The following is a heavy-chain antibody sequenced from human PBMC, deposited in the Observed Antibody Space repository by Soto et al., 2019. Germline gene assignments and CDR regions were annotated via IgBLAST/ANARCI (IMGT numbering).Heavy chain of an antibody. J-gene: IGHJ4*02. V-gene: IGHV3-53*02. Sequence: EVQLVETGGGLIQPGGSLRLSCAAFGFTVSSNYMSWVRQAPGKGLEWVSVIYSGGSTYYADSVKGRFTISRDNSKNTLYLQMNSLRAEDTAVYYCARVLDGSGSYYDYWGQGTLVTVSS. CDR2: IYSGGST. CDR3: ARVLDGSGSYYDY. D-gene: IGHD3-10*01. CDR1: GFTVSSNY.